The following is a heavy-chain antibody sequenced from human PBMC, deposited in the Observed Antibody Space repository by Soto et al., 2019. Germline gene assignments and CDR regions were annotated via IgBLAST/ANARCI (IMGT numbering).Heavy chain of an antibody. Sequence: QVQLVESGGGVVQPGTSLRLSWVTSGFTFRNYAFHWVRQSPGKGLEWVAVIWYDGSNRNYAESVKGRFTISKDDSQSTLYLQMNSLRAEDTAVYYCARDGIEYSGYDIDYWGQGTLVTVSS. CDR3: ARDGIEYSGYDIDY. CDR1: GFTFRNYA. J-gene: IGHJ4*02. CDR2: IWYDGSNR. D-gene: IGHD5-12*01. V-gene: IGHV3-33*01.